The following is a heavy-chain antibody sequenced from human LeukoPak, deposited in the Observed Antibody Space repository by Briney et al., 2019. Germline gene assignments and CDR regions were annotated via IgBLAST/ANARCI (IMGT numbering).Heavy chain of an antibody. CDR2: IIPIFGTA. Sequence: SVKVSCKASGGTFSSYAISWVRQAPGQGLEWMGGIIPIFGTANYAQKFQGRVTITADESTSTAYMELSSLRSEDTAVYYCARGLLILPDWNYPYFACWGQGTLVTVSS. J-gene: IGHJ4*02. CDR3: ARGLLILPDWNYPYFAC. CDR1: GGTFSSYA. V-gene: IGHV1-69*13. D-gene: IGHD1-7*01.